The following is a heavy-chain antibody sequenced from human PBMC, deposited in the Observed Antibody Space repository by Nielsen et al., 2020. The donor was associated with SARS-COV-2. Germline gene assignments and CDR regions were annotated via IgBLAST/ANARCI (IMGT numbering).Heavy chain of an antibody. V-gene: IGHV4-31*03. CDR1: GGSISSGGYY. J-gene: IGHJ6*03. CDR3: ARRGWNWNPLYYYYYMDV. Sequence: TLSLTCTVSGGSISSGGYYWSWIRQHPGKGLEWIGYIYYSGSTYYNPSLKSRVTISVDTSKNQFSLKLSSVTAADTAVYYCARRGWNWNPLYYYYYMDVWGKGTTVTVSS. CDR2: IYYSGST. D-gene: IGHD1-1*01.